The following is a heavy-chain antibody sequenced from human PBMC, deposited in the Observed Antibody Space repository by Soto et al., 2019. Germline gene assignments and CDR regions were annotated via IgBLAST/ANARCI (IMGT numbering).Heavy chain of an antibody. CDR1: GFSFSISP. Sequence: QVQLVESGGGVVQPGRSLRLSCAASGFSFSISPMHWVRQAPGKGPEWVALISYDGTNKFYADSVKGRFTISRDNSKSTLYLQVDSVRPEDAAVYYCARDPKTSGGQHWAFNYFDSWGQGTLGTVSS. CDR3: ARDPKTSGGQHWAFNYFDS. J-gene: IGHJ4*02. D-gene: IGHD7-27*01. V-gene: IGHV3-30-3*01. CDR2: ISYDGTNK.